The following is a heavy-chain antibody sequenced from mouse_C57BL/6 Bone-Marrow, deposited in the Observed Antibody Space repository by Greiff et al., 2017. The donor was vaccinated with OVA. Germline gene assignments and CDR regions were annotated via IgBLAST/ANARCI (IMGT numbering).Heavy chain of an antibody. CDR1: GFTFSDFY. J-gene: IGHJ4*01. CDR3: ARDHGTYYAMDY. D-gene: IGHD2-1*01. CDR2: SRNKANDYTT. Sequence: DVMLVESGGGLVQSGRSLRLSCATSGFTFSDFYMEWVRQAPGKGLEWIAASRNKANDYTTEYSASVKGRFIVSRDTSQSILYLQMNALRAEDTAIYYCARDHGTYYAMDYWGQGTSVTVSS. V-gene: IGHV7-1*01.